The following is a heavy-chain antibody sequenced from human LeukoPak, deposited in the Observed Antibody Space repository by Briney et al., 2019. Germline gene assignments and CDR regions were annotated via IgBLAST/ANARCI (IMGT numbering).Heavy chain of an antibody. CDR3: ARDRTTVRTFDY. D-gene: IGHD4-11*01. V-gene: IGHV3-53*01. CDR1: GFTVSSNY. CDR2: IYSGDST. Sequence: GGSLRLSCAASGFTVSSNYMSWVRQAPGKGLEWVSVIYSGDSTYYADSVKGRFTISRDNSKNTLYLQMNSLRAEDTAVYYCARDRTTVRTFDYWGQGTLVTVSS. J-gene: IGHJ4*02.